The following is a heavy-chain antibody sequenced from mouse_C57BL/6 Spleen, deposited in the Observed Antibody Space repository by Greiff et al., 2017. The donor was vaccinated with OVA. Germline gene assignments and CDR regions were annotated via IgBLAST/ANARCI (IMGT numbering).Heavy chain of an antibody. CDR2: ISDGGSYT. CDR1: GFTFSSYA. J-gene: IGHJ1*03. V-gene: IGHV5-4*03. D-gene: IGHD1-1*01. Sequence: EVKLMESGGGLVKPGGSLKLSCAASGFTFSSYAMSWVRQTPEKRLEWVATISDGGSYTYYPDNVKGRFTISRDNAKNNLYLQMSHLKSEDTAMYYCARAGLRWYFDVWGTGTTVTVSS. CDR3: ARAGLRWYFDV.